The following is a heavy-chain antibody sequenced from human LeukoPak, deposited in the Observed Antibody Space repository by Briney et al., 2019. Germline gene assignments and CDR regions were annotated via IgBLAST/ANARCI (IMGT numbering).Heavy chain of an antibody. D-gene: IGHD3-16*02. CDR2: IYPRDSDI. Sequence: GESLKISCQASGYAFSTYWIAWVRQMSGKGLEWMGIIYPRDSDIRYSPPFQGQVTISADKSISTAYLQWSSLKASDTAMYYCARMIGLGEVSPYFDYWGQGSLVTVSS. J-gene: IGHJ4*02. CDR3: ARMIGLGEVSPYFDY. V-gene: IGHV5-51*01. CDR1: GYAFSTYW.